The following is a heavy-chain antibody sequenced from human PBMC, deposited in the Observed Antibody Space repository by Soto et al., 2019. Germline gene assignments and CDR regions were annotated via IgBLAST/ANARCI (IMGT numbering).Heavy chain of an antibody. CDR2: IESKIDGGAA. CDR3: TDGMDV. CDR1: GFSFSNAW. J-gene: IGHJ6*02. V-gene: IGHV3-15*07. Sequence: EVQLVESGGDLVKPGGSLRHSCAASGFSFSNAWMNWVRQAPGKGLEWVGRIESKIDGGAADYAAPVKGRFTISRDDSKNTLYLQMNSLKSEDTAVYYCTDGMDVWGQGTTVTVSS.